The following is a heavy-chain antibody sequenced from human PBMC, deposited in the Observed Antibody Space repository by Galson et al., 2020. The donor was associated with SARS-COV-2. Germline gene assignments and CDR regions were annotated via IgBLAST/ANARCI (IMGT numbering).Heavy chain of an antibody. CDR2: ISYDGNNK. Sequence: LSLTCAASGFSFSTYAMHWVRQAPGKGLERVAVISYDGNNKYYADSVKGRFTISRDSSKKTLYLEMNSLRAEDTAVYYCARDVGMGAMGAAYYFDYWGQGTLVTVSS. D-gene: IGHD1-26*01. J-gene: IGHJ4*02. CDR1: GFSFSTYA. CDR3: ARDVGMGAMGAAYYFDY. V-gene: IGHV3-30*04.